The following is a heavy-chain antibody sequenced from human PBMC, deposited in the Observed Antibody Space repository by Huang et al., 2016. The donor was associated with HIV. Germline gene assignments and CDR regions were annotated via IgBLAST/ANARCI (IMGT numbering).Heavy chain of an antibody. CDR2: SYYSGST. J-gene: IGHJ4*02. D-gene: IGHD3-10*01. CDR3: ARLPGSITMIRGVITDPY. V-gene: IGHV4-39*01. CDR1: GGSIRSDNYY. Sequence: QLQLQESGPGLVKPSETLSLTCTVSGGSIRSDNYYWGWIRQPPGKGLEWIGISYYSGSTYYNPARKSGVTITVDTSKNQFSRKMRSVTAADTAVYYCARLPGSITMIRGVITDPYWGQGTLVTVSS.